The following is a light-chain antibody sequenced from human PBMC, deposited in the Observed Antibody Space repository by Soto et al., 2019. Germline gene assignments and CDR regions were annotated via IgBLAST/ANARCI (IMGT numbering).Light chain of an antibody. CDR2: EVS. CDR3: SSYTSSSTLV. J-gene: IGLJ1*01. CDR1: SSDVGGYNY. V-gene: IGLV2-14*01. Sequence: QSAQRHPASVSWSPGHSITISCTGTSSDVGGYNYVSWYQQHPGKAPKLMIYEVSNRPSGVSNRFSGSKSGNTASLTISGLQAEEEADYYCSSYTSSSTLVFGTGTKVTVL.